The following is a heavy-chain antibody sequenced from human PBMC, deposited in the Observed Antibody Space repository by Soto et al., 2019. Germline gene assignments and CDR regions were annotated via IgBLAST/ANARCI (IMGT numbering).Heavy chain of an antibody. D-gene: IGHD3-3*02. CDR1: GFTFSNYW. J-gene: IGHJ4*02. CDR3: AINSWTAFDL. V-gene: IGHV3-7*05. Sequence: GGSVRLSCAASGFTFSNYWMSWVRQAPGKGLEWVANIKQDGSVKYYVDSMKGRFTISRDNAKNSLYLQMNSLTAEDTAVYYCAINSWTAFDLRGQGTPVTVSS. CDR2: IKQDGSVK.